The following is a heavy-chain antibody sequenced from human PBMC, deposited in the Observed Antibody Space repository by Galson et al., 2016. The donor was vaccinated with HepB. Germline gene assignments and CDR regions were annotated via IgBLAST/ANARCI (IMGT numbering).Heavy chain of an antibody. D-gene: IGHD1/OR15-1a*01. CDR1: GFTFNTYA. V-gene: IGHV3-30-3*01. CDR3: ARASNWNTDPWGY. CDR2: VSFDGGKI. J-gene: IGHJ4*02. Sequence: SLRLSCAASGFTFNTYAMHWVRQAPGKGLEWVAVVSFDGGKIFYAHSVKGRFTISRDNSKNTLYLQMDSLRTHETAMYYCARASNWNTDPWGYWGQGTLATVSS.